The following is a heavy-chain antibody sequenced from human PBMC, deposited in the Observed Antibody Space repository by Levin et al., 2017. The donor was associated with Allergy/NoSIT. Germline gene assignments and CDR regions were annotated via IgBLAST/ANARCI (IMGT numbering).Heavy chain of an antibody. CDR3: ARESCLMTGTVTTFDY. D-gene: IGHD4-11*01. V-gene: IGHV3-48*01. CDR1: GFPFRNSS. CDR2: ISSSSRPI. J-gene: IGHJ4*02. Sequence: LSLTCAASGFPFRNSSLNWVRQAPGKGLEWVSYISSSSRPIFYADPAKGRFTISSDNAKNSLYLQTNSLRAEDTAVYYCARESCLMTGTVTTFDYWGQGTLVTVSS.